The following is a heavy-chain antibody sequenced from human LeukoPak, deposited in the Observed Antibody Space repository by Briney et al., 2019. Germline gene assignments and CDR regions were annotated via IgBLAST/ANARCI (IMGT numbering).Heavy chain of an antibody. CDR2: ISAYNGNT. V-gene: IGHV1-18*01. J-gene: IGHJ6*02. Sequence: ASVKVSCTASGYTFTSYGINWVRQAPGQGLEWMGWISAYNGNTNYAQKLQGRVTMTTDTSTSTAYMELRSLRSDDTAVYYCARERIAAAGPSSWQGSNYYYYGMDVWGQGTTVTVSS. CDR1: GYTFTSYG. D-gene: IGHD6-13*01. CDR3: ARERIAAAGPSSWQGSNYYYYGMDV.